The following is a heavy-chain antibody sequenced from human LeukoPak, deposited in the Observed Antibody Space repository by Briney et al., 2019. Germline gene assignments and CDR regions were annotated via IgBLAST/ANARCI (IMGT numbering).Heavy chain of an antibody. CDR3: ASGGGLDV. V-gene: IGHV3-74*01. Sequence: GGSLRLSCAASGLTFSSHWMHWVRQAPGKGLVWVSRITNDGSSTTYADSVKGRFTISRDNAKNSLYLQMSNLRAEDTAVYFCASGGGLDVWGQGATVTVSS. J-gene: IGHJ6*02. D-gene: IGHD3-16*01. CDR2: ITNDGSST. CDR1: GLTFSSHW.